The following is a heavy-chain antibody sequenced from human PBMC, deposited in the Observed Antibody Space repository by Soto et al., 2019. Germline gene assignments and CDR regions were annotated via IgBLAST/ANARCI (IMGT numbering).Heavy chain of an antibody. Sequence: QITLKESGPTLVRPTQTLTLTCTFSGFSLSTSGLGVGWIRQPPGKALEWLALIYWNDDKRYSPSLKSTLTIPKDTSTNQVVLTMTNMAPVDTATYYCAHRPSGWYLFDYWGQGTLVTVSS. J-gene: IGHJ4*02. V-gene: IGHV2-5*01. D-gene: IGHD6-19*01. CDR1: GFSLSTSGLG. CDR3: AHRPSGWYLFDY. CDR2: IYWNDDK.